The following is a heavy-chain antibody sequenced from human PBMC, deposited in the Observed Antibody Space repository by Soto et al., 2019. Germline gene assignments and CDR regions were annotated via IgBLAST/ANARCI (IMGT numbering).Heavy chain of an antibody. D-gene: IGHD6-13*01. CDR3: ATLSDSAAAGTTHFDY. CDR2: ISGSGGST. V-gene: IGHV3-23*01. J-gene: IGHJ4*02. CDR1: GFTFSSYA. Sequence: GESLKISCAASGFTFSSYAMSWVRQAPGKGLEWVSAISGSGGSTYHADSVKGRFTISRDNSKNTLYLQMNSLRAENTAVHDCATLSDSAAAGTTHFDYWGQGTLVTVSS.